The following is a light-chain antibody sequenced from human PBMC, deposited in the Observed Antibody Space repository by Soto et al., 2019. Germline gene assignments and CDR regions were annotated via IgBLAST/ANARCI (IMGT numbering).Light chain of an antibody. V-gene: IGKV3-20*01. CDR2: GAS. J-gene: IGKJ1*01. CDR1: QSVDSSF. Sequence: EIVLTQSPGFLSLSPGERATLSCRASQSVDSSFFAWYQQKPGQAPRLLIYGASKRATGIPDRFSGSGSGTDFTLTISRLEPEDFAVYYCQQYVGSVTFGQGTKVEIK. CDR3: QQYVGSVT.